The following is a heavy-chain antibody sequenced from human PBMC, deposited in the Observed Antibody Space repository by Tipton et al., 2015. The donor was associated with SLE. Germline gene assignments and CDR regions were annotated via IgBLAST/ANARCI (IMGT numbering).Heavy chain of an antibody. V-gene: IGHV4-34*01. CDR2: INPSGST. Sequence: TLSLTCAVYGGSFSGYYWSWIRQPPGKGLEWIGDINPSGSTNYNPSLKSRVTISVDPSKNQFSLKLSSVTAADTAVYYCARGQRSQDRTYSSSPPTGYWGQGTLVTVSS. CDR3: ARGQRSQDRTYSSSPPTGY. D-gene: IGHD6-6*01. J-gene: IGHJ4*02. CDR1: GGSFSGYY.